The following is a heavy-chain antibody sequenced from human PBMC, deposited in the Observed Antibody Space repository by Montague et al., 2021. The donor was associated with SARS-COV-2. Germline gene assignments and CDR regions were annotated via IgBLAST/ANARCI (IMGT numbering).Heavy chain of an antibody. CDR2: IYNSWST. CDR1: GGSISRYS. V-gene: IGHV4-59*08. Sequence: SETLSLTCTVSGGSISRYSWTWIRQPPGKGLEWIGYIYNSWSTNYNPSLTSRVTISVDTSKNQFSLKLSSVTAADTAVYYCARVRIQIWSGRWFDPWGQGTLVTVSS. CDR3: ARVRIQIWSGRWFDP. D-gene: IGHD5-18*01. J-gene: IGHJ5*02.